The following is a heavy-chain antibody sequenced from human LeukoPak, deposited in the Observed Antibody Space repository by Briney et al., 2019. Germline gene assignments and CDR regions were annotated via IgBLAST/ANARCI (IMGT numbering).Heavy chain of an antibody. J-gene: IGHJ4*02. CDR1: GGTFSSYA. V-gene: IGHV1-69*13. D-gene: IGHD6-19*01. CDR3: AYSSGWYKAFGY. CDR2: IIPIFGTA. Sequence: GASVKVSCKASGGTFSSYAISWVRQAPGQGLEWMGGIIPIFGTANYAQKFQGRVTITADESTSTAYMELSSLRSEDTAVYYCAYSSGWYKAFGYWGQGTLVTVSS.